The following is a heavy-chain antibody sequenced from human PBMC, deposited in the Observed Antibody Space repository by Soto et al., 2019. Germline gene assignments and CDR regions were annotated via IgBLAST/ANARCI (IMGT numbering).Heavy chain of an antibody. J-gene: IGHJ4*02. Sequence: EVQLVESGGGLVKPGGCLRLSCAASGFTFSSYSMNWVRQAPGKGLEWVSSISSSSSYIYYADSVKGRFTISRDNAKNSLYLQMNSLRAEDTAVYYCASSWSGYESDYWGQGTLVTVSS. CDR3: ASSWSGYESDY. V-gene: IGHV3-21*01. CDR1: GFTFSSYS. D-gene: IGHD5-12*01. CDR2: ISSSSSYI.